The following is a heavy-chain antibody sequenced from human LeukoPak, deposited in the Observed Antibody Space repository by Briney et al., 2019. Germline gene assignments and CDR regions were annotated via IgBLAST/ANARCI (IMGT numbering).Heavy chain of an antibody. Sequence: GGSLRLSCAVSGITLSNYGMSWVRQVPGKGREWVAGIIDSVGRTNYADSVKGRFTISRDNPKNTLYLQMNSLRAEDTAVYYCAREIVSAVAGNFDYWGQGTLVTVSS. D-gene: IGHD6-19*01. V-gene: IGHV3-23*01. J-gene: IGHJ4*02. CDR2: IIDSVGRT. CDR1: GITLSNYG. CDR3: AREIVSAVAGNFDY.